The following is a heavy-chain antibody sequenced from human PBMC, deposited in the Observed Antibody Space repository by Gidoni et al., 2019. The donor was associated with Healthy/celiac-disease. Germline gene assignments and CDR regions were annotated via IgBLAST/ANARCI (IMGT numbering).Heavy chain of an antibody. CDR2: IYYSGST. V-gene: IGHV4-39*01. CDR3: ARGGSSPTYFDY. D-gene: IGHD2-2*01. Sequence: QLQLQESGPGLVKPSETLSLTCTVSGGSISSSSYYWGWIRQPPGKGLEWIGSIYYSGSTYYNPSLKSRVTISVDTSKNQFSLKLSSVTAADTAVYYCARGGSSPTYFDYWGQGTLVTVSS. CDR1: GGSISSSSYY. J-gene: IGHJ4*02.